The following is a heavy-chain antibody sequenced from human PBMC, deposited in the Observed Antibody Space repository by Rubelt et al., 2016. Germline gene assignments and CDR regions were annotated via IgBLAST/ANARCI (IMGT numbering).Heavy chain of an antibody. CDR2: IKQDGSEK. CDR3: AREGRLRFGMDV. D-gene: IGHD5-12*01. J-gene: IGHJ6*02. V-gene: IGHV3-7*01. Sequence: EVQLVESGGGLVQPGGSLRPSCAASEFTFNNYWMSWVRQAPGKGLEWVANIKQDGSEKYYVDSVKGRFTISRDNAKNSLYLQMNSLRAEDTAVYYCAREGRLRFGMDVWGQGTTVTVSS. CDR1: EFTFNNYW.